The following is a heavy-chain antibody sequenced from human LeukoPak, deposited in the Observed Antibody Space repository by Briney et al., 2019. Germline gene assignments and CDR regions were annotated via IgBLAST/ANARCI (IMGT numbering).Heavy chain of an antibody. J-gene: IGHJ5*02. CDR2: ISAYNGNT. D-gene: IGHD5-24*01. Sequence: ASVKVSCKAFGYTFTSYGISWVRQAPGQGLEWMGWISAYNGNTNYAQKLQGRVTMTTDTSTSTAYMELRSLRSDDTAVYYCARAMWRDGYNWNWFDPWGQGTLVTVSS. CDR3: ARAMWRDGYNWNWFDP. V-gene: IGHV1-18*01. CDR1: GYTFTSYG.